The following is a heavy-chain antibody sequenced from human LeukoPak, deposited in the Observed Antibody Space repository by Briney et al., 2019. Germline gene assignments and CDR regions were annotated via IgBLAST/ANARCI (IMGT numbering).Heavy chain of an antibody. CDR3: ARGAKDGYSSWNY. V-gene: IGHV3-74*01. Sequence: GGSLRLSCAASGFTFSSYWMHWVRQAPGKGPVWASRINSDGSSTSYADSVKGRFTISRDNAKNTVYLQMNSLRAEDTAVYYCARGAKDGYSSWNYWGQGTLVTVSS. D-gene: IGHD5-18*01. CDR2: INSDGSST. J-gene: IGHJ4*02. CDR1: GFTFSSYW.